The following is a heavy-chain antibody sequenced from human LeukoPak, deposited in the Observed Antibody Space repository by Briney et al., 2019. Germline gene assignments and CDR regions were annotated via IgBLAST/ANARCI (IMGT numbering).Heavy chain of an antibody. CDR1: GFAFNIYS. D-gene: IGHD3-16*01. J-gene: IGHJ5*02. V-gene: IGHV3-48*01. CDR2: MTGNSKTI. CDR3: ARTTGGSYPNWFDP. Sequence: GGSLRLSCAASGFAFNIYSMNWVRQAPGKGLEWISYMTGNSKTINYADSVKGRFTISRDNAENSLFLQMNSLRAEDTAVYYCARTTGGSYPNWFDPWGQGTLVTVSS.